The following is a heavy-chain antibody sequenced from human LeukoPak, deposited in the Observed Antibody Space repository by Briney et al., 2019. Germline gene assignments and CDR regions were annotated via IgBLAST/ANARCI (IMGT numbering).Heavy chain of an antibody. V-gene: IGHV3-23*01. Sequence: PGGSLRLSCAISGFAFSNYAMSWVRQAPGKGLEWVSLISGTGNGADYADSVKGRFTISRDNSKNTLSLQMNSLKAEDTAVYYCAKHVRTHVWFFDLWGQGTLVTVSS. D-gene: IGHD3-9*01. J-gene: IGHJ4*02. CDR1: GFAFSNYA. CDR2: ISGTGNGA. CDR3: AKHVRTHVWFFDL.